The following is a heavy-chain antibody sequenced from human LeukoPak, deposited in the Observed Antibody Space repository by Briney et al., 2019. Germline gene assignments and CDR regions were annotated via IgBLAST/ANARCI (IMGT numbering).Heavy chain of an antibody. CDR1: GYTFTSYD. CDR2: MSPNSGNT. D-gene: IGHD2-21*01. Sequence: ASVKVSCKASGYTFTSYDINWVRQATGQGLECMGWMSPNSGNTGYAQKLQGRVTMTRDTSISTAYMELSSLACEDTAVYYCARVPSYNGGEGFYFYGLDVWGHGTTVTVSS. V-gene: IGHV1-8*01. CDR3: ARVPSYNGGEGFYFYGLDV. J-gene: IGHJ6*02.